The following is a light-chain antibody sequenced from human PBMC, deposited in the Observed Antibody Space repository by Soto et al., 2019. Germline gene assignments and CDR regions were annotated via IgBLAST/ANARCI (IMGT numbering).Light chain of an antibody. CDR2: VTSDGSH. CDR1: SGQSDYA. V-gene: IGLV4-69*01. J-gene: IGLJ3*02. Sequence: QLVLTQSPSASASPGASVKLTCTLSSGQSDYAIAWHQQQPEKGPRYLMKVTSDGSHTKGDGIPDRFSGSSSGADRYLTISSIRSDDEADYYCQAWGTGGVFGGGTKLTGL. CDR3: QAWGTGGV.